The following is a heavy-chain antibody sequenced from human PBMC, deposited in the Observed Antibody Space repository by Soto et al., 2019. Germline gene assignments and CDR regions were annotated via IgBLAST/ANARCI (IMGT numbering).Heavy chain of an antibody. CDR3: ASSYGSGYRAFDY. D-gene: IGHD3-10*01. J-gene: IGHJ4*02. CDR2: INPILSMS. V-gene: IGHV1-69*02. CDR1: GDTFTFYS. Sequence: QVQLVQSGAEVKKPGSSVRVSCKASGDTFTFYSINWVRQAPGLGLEWMGRINPILSMSNYAQRFQGRVTMTADKCTCTAGMELSSLRAEDTAMYYCASSYGSGYRAFDYWGQGALVTVSS.